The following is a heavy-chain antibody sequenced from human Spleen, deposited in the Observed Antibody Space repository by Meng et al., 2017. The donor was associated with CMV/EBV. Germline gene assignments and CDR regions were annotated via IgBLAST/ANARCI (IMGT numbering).Heavy chain of an antibody. Sequence: SETLSLTCTVSGGSISSGVHYWSWIRQHPGKGMEWIGYIYYSGSTYYSPSLKSRVTISVDTSKNQLSLRLSSVTAADTAVYYCARQSTGWPRWIDPWGQGTLVTVSS. CDR3: ARQSTGWPRWIDP. V-gene: IGHV4-31*03. J-gene: IGHJ5*02. CDR2: IYYSGST. CDR1: GGSISSGVHY. D-gene: IGHD2-2*01.